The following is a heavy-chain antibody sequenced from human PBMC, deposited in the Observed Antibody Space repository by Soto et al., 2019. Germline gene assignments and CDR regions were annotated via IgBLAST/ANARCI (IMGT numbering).Heavy chain of an antibody. Sequence: GRSLRLSCAASGFTFSSHGMSWVRQVPGKGLEWIAGLSRGGGTTYHADSVKSRFTISRDNSKNILDLIMNSLKVEDTALYYCAKDGQFRTDGFDVWGQGKMVTVS. CDR2: LSRGGGTT. CDR1: GFTFSSHG. J-gene: IGHJ3*01. CDR3: AKDGQFRTDGFDV. V-gene: IGHV3-23*01. D-gene: IGHD1-1*01.